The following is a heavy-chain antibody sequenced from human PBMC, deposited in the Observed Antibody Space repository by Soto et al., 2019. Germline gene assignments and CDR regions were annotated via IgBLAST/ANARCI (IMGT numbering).Heavy chain of an antibody. CDR1: GFSLTSPGMC. CDR2: IERDDDDR. CDR3: ARSIRGPRRFNGMDV. J-gene: IGHJ6*02. Sequence: SGPTLVNPTETLTLTCTFSGFSLTSPGMCVSWIRQSPGKALEWLALIERDDDDRYYSTSLKTRLTISKDTRKNQVVLTMANMEPADTATYYCARSIRGPRRFNGMDVWGQGTTVTVSS. V-gene: IGHV2-70*13. D-gene: IGHD1-20*01.